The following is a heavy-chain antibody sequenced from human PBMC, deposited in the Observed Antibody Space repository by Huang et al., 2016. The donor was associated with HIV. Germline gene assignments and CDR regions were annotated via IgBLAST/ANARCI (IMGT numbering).Heavy chain of an antibody. Sequence: QVQLQESGPGLVKPSQTLSLTCTVSGDSIGSGSFYWSWIRQPAGEGPEWVGHISTGGTSKSNRSLGSRVTISVDTSKNQFSLHVTAVTAADTAVYYCARLGSYDTRWHEDYWGQGTLVTVSS. CDR2: ISTGGTS. V-gene: IGHV4-61*09. D-gene: IGHD2-2*01. CDR1: GDSIGSGSFY. J-gene: IGHJ4*02. CDR3: ARLGSYDTRWHEDY.